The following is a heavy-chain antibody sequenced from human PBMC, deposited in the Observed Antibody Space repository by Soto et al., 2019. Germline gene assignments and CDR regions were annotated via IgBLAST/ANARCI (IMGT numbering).Heavy chain of an antibody. CDR3: AKDHSSGWLY. V-gene: IGHV3-30*18. J-gene: IGHJ4*02. D-gene: IGHD6-19*01. CDR1: GFTFSSYG. Sequence: PGGSLRLSCAASGFTFSSYGMHWVRQAPGKGLEWVAVISYDGSNKYYADSEKGRFTISRDNSKNTLYLQMNSLRAEDTAVYYCAKDHSSGWLYWGQGTLVTVSS. CDR2: ISYDGSNK.